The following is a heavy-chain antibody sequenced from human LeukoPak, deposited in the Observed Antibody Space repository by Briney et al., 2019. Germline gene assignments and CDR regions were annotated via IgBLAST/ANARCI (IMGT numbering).Heavy chain of an antibody. J-gene: IGHJ4*02. CDR3: AKDRIPVSGRGSDY. V-gene: IGHV3-23*01. D-gene: IGHD3-10*01. CDR1: GFTFSSYV. CDR2: IGSSGGT. Sequence: GGFLRRSPEASGFTFSSYVMSWVRPAPGKGLEWVSGIGSSGGTYYADSVKGRFTISRDTSKNTFYLQMNSLRAEDTALYYCAKDRIPVSGRGSDYWGQGTLVTVSS.